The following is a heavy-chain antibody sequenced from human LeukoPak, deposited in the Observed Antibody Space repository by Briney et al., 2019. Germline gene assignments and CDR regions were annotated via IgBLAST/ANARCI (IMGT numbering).Heavy chain of an antibody. J-gene: IGHJ4*02. D-gene: IGHD4-17*01. Sequence: GGSLRLSCAVPGFTFRSYVMNWVRQAPGKGLEWVSSISGSGITIYYADSVRGRFTISRDNSNNTLYLQMNSLRVEDTAIYYCAKGANGDYDNPLDYWGQGALVTVSS. CDR3: AKGANGDYDNPLDY. CDR2: ISGSGITI. CDR1: GFTFRSYV. V-gene: IGHV3-23*01.